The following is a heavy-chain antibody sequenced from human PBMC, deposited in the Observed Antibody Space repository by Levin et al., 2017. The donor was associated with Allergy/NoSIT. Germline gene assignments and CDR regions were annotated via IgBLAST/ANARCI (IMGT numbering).Heavy chain of an antibody. J-gene: IGHJ4*02. D-gene: IGHD6-13*01. Sequence: QTGGSLRLSCAASGFTFDDYAMHWVRQAPGKGLEWVSSISWNSHKIDYADSVKGRFTISRDTAKNSLFLQMNSLRAEDTALYYCVKGAAAAGDLFDYWGQGALVTVSS. V-gene: IGHV3-9*01. CDR2: ISWNSHKI. CDR1: GFTFDDYA. CDR3: VKGAAAAGDLFDY.